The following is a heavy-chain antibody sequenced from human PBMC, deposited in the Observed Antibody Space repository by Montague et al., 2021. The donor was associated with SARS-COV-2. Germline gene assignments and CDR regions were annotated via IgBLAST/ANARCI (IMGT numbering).Heavy chain of an antibody. CDR1: GGSLSSGGYY. CDR3: ARASFYYGSGSHYNNWFDS. J-gene: IGHJ5*01. D-gene: IGHD3-10*01. Sequence: TLSLTCTVSGGSLSSGGYYWSWIRQLPGKGLEWLGYFYYSGSTYYNPSLKSRVFISADMSKNQFFLNLTSVTAADTAVYFCARASFYYGSGSHYNNWFDSWGQGTVVTVSS. V-gene: IGHV4-31*03. CDR2: FYYSGST.